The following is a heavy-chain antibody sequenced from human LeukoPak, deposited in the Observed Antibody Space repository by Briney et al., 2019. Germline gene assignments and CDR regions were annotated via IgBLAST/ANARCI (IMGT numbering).Heavy chain of an antibody. Sequence: SETLSLTCTVSGYSISSGYYWGWIRQPPGKGLEWIGSIYHSGRTFYNPSLKSRVTISVDTSKNQFSLKLSSVTAADTAVYYCATRRSSWYYYWGQGTLVTVSS. D-gene: IGHD6-13*01. CDR2: IYHSGRT. CDR3: ATRRSSWYYY. CDR1: GYSISSGYY. J-gene: IGHJ4*02. V-gene: IGHV4-38-2*02.